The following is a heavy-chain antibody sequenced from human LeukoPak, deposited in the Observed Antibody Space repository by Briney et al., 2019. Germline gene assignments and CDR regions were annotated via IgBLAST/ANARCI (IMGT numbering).Heavy chain of an antibody. Sequence: ASVKVSCKASGYTFTSYGIGWVRQAPGQGLEWMGWISAYNGNTDYAQKLQGRVTMTTDTSTSTAYMELRSLRSDDTAVYYCARLPQYSSSWYVDYWGQGTLVTVSS. J-gene: IGHJ4*02. CDR1: GYTFTSYG. V-gene: IGHV1-18*01. CDR2: ISAYNGNT. D-gene: IGHD6-13*01. CDR3: ARLPQYSSSWYVDY.